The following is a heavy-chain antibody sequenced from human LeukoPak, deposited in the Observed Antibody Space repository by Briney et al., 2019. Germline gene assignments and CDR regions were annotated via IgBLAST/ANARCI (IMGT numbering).Heavy chain of an antibody. CDR2: ISAYNGNT. CDR1: GYTFTSYG. CDR3: ARGEGIFDWLLYSDY. V-gene: IGHV1-18*01. J-gene: IGHJ4*02. Sequence: ASVKVSCKASGYTFTSYGISWVRQAPGQGLEWMGWISAYNGNTNYAQKLQGRVTMTTDTSTSTAYMELRSLRSDDTAVYYCARGEGIFDWLLYSDYWGQGILVTVSS. D-gene: IGHD3-9*01.